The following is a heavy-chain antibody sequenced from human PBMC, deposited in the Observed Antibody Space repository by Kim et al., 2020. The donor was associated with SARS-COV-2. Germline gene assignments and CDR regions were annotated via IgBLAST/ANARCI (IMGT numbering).Heavy chain of an antibody. D-gene: IGHD2-15*01. CDR2: IYYSGST. Sequence: SETLSLTCTVSGGSISSGGYYWSWIRQHPGKGLEWIGYIYYSGSTYYNPSLKSRVTISVDTSKNQFSLKLSSVTAADTAVYYCARDRVSSKFVAVYYYYGMDVWGQGTTVTVSS. J-gene: IGHJ6*02. CDR1: GGSISSGGYY. CDR3: ARDRVSSKFVAVYYYYGMDV. V-gene: IGHV4-31*03.